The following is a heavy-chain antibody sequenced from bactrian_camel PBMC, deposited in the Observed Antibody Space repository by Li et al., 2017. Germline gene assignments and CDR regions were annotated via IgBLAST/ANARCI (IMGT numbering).Heavy chain of an antibody. J-gene: IGHJ4*01. Sequence: HVQLVESGGGSVQAGGSLRLSCVVNGYNYKEYCVGWFRQAAGKQREWVSSIGASGITYYANSVKDRFAVSKDKDRDTVYLQMNSLKPEDTAMYSCKTYDNNLCDSWGQGTQVT. CDR2: IGASGIT. CDR1: GYNYKEYC. CDR3: KTYDNNLCDS. V-gene: IGHV3S53*01. D-gene: IGHD3*01.